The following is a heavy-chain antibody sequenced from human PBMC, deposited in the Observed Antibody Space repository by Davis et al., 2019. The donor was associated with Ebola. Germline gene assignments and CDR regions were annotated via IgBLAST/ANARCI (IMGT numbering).Heavy chain of an antibody. J-gene: IGHJ6*02. V-gene: IGHV3-48*01. CDR2: ISSSSSTI. CDR1: GFTFSSYS. CDR3: ARRIAVPRRYYYYYGMDV. Sequence: GESLKISCAASGFTFSSYSMNWVHQAPGKGLEWVSYISSSSSTIYYADSVKGRFTISRDNAKNSLYLQMNSLRAEDTAVYYCARRIAVPRRYYYYYGMDVWGQGTTVTVSS. D-gene: IGHD6-19*01.